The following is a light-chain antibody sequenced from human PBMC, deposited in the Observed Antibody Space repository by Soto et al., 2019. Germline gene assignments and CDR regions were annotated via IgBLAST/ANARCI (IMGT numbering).Light chain of an antibody. CDR1: QSVSSSY. V-gene: IGKV3-20*01. Sequence: EIVLTQSPATLSVSPGERATLSCRASQSVSSSYLAWYQQKPGQAPRLLIYGASSRATGIPDRFSGSGSGTDFTLTISRLEPEDFAVYYCQQYGRSWTFGQGTKVDIK. CDR2: GAS. CDR3: QQYGRSWT. J-gene: IGKJ1*01.